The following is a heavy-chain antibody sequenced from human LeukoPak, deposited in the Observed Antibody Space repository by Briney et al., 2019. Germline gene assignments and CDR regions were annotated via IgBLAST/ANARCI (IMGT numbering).Heavy chain of an antibody. CDR2: IFYSGST. D-gene: IGHD7-27*01. CDR1: GGSITRYY. CDR3: ARGVNWGLPFDF. Sequence: SETLSLTCTVSGGSITRYYWSWIRQPPGKGLEWIGYIFYSGSTNYNPSLKSRVTMSVDTSKNHFSLQLTSVTAADTAVYYCARGVNWGLPFDFWGQGALVTVSS. J-gene: IGHJ4*02. V-gene: IGHV4-59*01.